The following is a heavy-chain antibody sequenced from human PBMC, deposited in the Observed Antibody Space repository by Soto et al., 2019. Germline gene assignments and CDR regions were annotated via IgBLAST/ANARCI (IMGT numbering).Heavy chain of an antibody. V-gene: IGHV3-11*01. CDR3: ARTNWGPYYYYGMDV. CDR1: GFTFSDYY. D-gene: IGHD7-27*01. J-gene: IGHJ6*02. Sequence: GGSLSLSCAASGFTFSDYYMSWIRQAPGKGLEWVSYISSSGSTIYYADSVKGRFTISRDNAKNSLYLQMNSLRAEDTAVYYCARTNWGPYYYYGMDVWGQGTTVTVSS. CDR2: ISSSGSTI.